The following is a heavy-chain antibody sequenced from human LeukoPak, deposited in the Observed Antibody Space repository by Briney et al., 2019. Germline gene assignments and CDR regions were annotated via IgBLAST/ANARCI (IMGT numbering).Heavy chain of an antibody. CDR3: ATSVEYSSSSNYY. V-gene: IGHV1-2*02. Sequence: ASVKVSCKASGYTFTGYYMHWVRQAPGQGGEWMGWINPNSGGTNYAQKFQGRVTMTRDTSIITAYMELRRLRSDHTAVYYCATSVEYSSSSNYYWGQGTLVTVSS. D-gene: IGHD6-6*01. CDR2: INPNSGGT. CDR1: GYTFTGYY. J-gene: IGHJ4*02.